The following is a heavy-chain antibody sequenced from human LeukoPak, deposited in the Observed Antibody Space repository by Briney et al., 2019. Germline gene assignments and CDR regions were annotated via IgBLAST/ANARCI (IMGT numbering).Heavy chain of an antibody. CDR3: ARARSSYGYGDAFDI. V-gene: IGHV3-30*04. D-gene: IGHD5-18*01. J-gene: IGHJ3*02. CDR2: ISYDGSSK. CDR1: GFTFSTYA. Sequence: GGSLRLSCAASGFTFSTYAMHWVRQAPGKGLEWVAVISYDGSSKYYADSAKGRFTISRDNSKNTLYLQMNSLRVEDTAVYYCARARSSYGYGDAFDIWGQGTMVTVSS.